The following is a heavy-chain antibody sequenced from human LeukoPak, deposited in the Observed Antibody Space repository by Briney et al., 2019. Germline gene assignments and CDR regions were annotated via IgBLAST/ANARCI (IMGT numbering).Heavy chain of an antibody. CDR2: IHHGGAT. D-gene: IGHD5-24*01. V-gene: IGHV4-39*02. CDR3: ARRDNSFDS. J-gene: IGHJ4*02. CDR1: GGSISSHNHH. Sequence: SETLSLTCSVSGGSISSHNHHWDWIRQPPGNGLEWIGSIHHGGATYSNPSLRSRLTLSVDMSKNHFSLNLSSVTAADTAVYYCARRDNSFDSWGPGTLVTVSS.